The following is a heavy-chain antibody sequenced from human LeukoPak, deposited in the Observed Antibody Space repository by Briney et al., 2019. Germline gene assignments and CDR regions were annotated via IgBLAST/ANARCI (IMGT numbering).Heavy chain of an antibody. CDR2: INSDGSWT. V-gene: IGHV3-74*01. D-gene: IGHD2/OR15-2a*01. Sequence: GGSLRLSCVASGNYWMHWVRQAPGKGLVWVSHINSDGSWTSYADSVKGRFTISKDNAKNTVYLQMNSLGAEDTAVYYCVSFYETYWGRGTLVTVSS. CDR3: VSFYETY. CDR1: GNYW. J-gene: IGHJ4*02.